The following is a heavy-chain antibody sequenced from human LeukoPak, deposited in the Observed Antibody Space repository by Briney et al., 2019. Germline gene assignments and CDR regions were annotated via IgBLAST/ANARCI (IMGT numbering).Heavy chain of an antibody. CDR3: ARGGYSGYDPPDY. CDR2: INAGNGNT. V-gene: IGHV1-3*01. D-gene: IGHD5-12*01. J-gene: IGHJ4*02. Sequence: ASVKVSCKASGYTFTSYGISWVRQAPGQRLEWMGWINAGNGNTKYSQKFQGRVTITRDTSASTAYMELSSLRSEDTAVYYCARGGYSGYDPPDYWGQGTLVTVSS. CDR1: GYTFTSYG.